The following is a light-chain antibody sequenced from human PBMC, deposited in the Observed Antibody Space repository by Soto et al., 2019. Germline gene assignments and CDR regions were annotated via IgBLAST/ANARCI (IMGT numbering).Light chain of an antibody. Sequence: DIQLTQSPSFLSASVGDRVTITCRASQGISSYLAWYQQKPGKAPKLLIYAASTLQSGVPSRFSGSGSGTEFTLTSSSLQPEDFATYYCQHLDSYSTCGQGTRLEIK. V-gene: IGKV1-9*01. CDR1: QGISSY. CDR2: AAS. J-gene: IGKJ5*01. CDR3: QHLDSYST.